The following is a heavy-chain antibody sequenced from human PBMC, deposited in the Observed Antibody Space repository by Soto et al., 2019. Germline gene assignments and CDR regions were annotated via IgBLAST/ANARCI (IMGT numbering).Heavy chain of an antibody. J-gene: IGHJ3*02. CDR2: ISYDGSNK. Sequence: QVQLVESGGGVVQPGRSLRLSCAASGFTFSSYGMHWVRQAPGKGLEWVAVISYDGSNKYYADSVKGRFTISRDNSKNTLYLQMNSLRAEETAVYYCAKGSGSRGAFDIWGQGTMVTVSS. V-gene: IGHV3-30*18. CDR1: GFTFSSYG. D-gene: IGHD1-26*01. CDR3: AKGSGSRGAFDI.